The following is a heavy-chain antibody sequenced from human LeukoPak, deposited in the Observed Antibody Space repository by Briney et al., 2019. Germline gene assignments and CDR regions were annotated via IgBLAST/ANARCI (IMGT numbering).Heavy chain of an antibody. CDR1: GFTFSSYW. V-gene: IGHV3-7*01. J-gene: IGHJ3*02. D-gene: IGHD3-22*01. CDR3: ARDRILGGASYYDSGGYYYVFAFDI. Sequence: GGSLRLSCAASGFTFSSYWMSWVRQAPGKGLEWVANIKQDGSEKYYVDSVKGRFTISRDNAKNSLYLQMNSLRAEDTAVYYCARDRILGGASYYDSGGYYYVFAFDIWGQGTMVTVSS. CDR2: IKQDGSEK.